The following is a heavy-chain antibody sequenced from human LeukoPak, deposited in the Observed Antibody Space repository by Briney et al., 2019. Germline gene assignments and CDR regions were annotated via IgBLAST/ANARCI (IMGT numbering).Heavy chain of an antibody. D-gene: IGHD3-10*01. V-gene: IGHV4-38-2*01. J-gene: IGHJ4*02. CDR2: IYRSGST. CDR3: ARAGPIVRGALDY. CDR1: GYSISSGYY. Sequence: SETLSLTCAVSGYSISSGYYWGCIRPPPGKRLEWIGSIYRSGSTYYNPSLESRVTISGDTSKNQFSLKLSSVTGADTPVYYCARAGPIVRGALDYRRQGTLPTVS.